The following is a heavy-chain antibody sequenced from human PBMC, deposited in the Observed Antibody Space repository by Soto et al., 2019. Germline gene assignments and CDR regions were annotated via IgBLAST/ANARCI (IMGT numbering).Heavy chain of an antibody. Sequence: GGSLRLSCTVSGFAFSNYGINWVRQAPGKGLEWVSSISKSDYTYYSDSVKGRFAISRDNAKSSVSLQMSTLRVEDTAVYYCAREDSIIIPAVSDFWGQGTLVTVSS. CDR3: AREDSIIIPAVSDF. CDR2: ISKSDYT. D-gene: IGHD2-2*01. V-gene: IGHV3-21*01. CDR1: GFAFSNYG. J-gene: IGHJ4*02.